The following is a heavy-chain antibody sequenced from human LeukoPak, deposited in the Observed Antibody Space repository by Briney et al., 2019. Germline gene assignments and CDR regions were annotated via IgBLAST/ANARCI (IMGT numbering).Heavy chain of an antibody. CDR2: IYSGGST. CDR1: GFTVSSNY. V-gene: IGHV3-53*01. D-gene: IGHD4-23*01. J-gene: IGHJ5*02. Sequence: GGSLRLSRAASGFTVSSNYMSWVRQAPGKGLEWVSVIYSGGSTYYADSVKGRFTISRDNSKNTLYLQMNSLRAEDTAVYYCAGAYGGNDNWFDPWGQGTLVTVSS. CDR3: AGAYGGNDNWFDP.